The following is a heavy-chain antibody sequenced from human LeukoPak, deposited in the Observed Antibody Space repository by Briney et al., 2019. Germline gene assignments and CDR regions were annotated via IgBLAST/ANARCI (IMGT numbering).Heavy chain of an antibody. CDR2: IIPIFGTA. Sequence: SVKVSCKASGCTFSSYAISWVRQAPGQGLEWMGGIIPIFGTANYAQKFQGRVTITADKSTSTAYMELSSLRSEDTAVYYCARGVQYSYVYYYYYMDVWGKGTTVTVSS. J-gene: IGHJ6*03. V-gene: IGHV1-69*06. CDR3: ARGVQYSYVYYYYYMDV. CDR1: GCTFSSYA. D-gene: IGHD5-18*01.